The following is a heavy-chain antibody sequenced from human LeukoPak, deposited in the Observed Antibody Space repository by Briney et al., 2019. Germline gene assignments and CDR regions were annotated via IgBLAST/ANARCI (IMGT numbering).Heavy chain of an antibody. J-gene: IGHJ4*02. CDR1: GGSISSYY. V-gene: IGHV4-59*01. D-gene: IGHD4-11*01. CDR2: IYYSGST. Sequence: SETLSLTCTVSGGSISSYYWSWIRQPPGKGLEWIGYIYYSGSTNYNPSLKSRVTISVDTSKNQFSLKLSSVTAADTAVYYCAREVRHAGYYFDYWGQGTLVTVSS. CDR3: AREVRHAGYYFDY.